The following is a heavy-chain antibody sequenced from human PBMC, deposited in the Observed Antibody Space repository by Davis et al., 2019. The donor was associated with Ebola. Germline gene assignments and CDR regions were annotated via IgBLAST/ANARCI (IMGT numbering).Heavy chain of an antibody. CDR2: LYYSGST. V-gene: IGHV4-39*01. J-gene: IGHJ5*02. CDR3: ARHAGYSSGWYFGWFDP. CDR1: AASISSSSYP. D-gene: IGHD6-19*01. Sequence: SETLSLTCPVSAASISSSSYPLGRLRQPPGKGLECIGSLYYSGSTYYNPSLKSRVTISVDTSKNQFSLKLSSVTAADTAVYYCARHAGYSSGWYFGWFDPWGQGTLVTVSS.